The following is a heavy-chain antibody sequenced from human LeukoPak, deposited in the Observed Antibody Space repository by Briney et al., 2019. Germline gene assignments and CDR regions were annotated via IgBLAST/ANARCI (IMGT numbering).Heavy chain of an antibody. V-gene: IGHV1-2*02. D-gene: IGHD2-2*03. CDR1: GYTFTSYG. CDR3: ARFRGYCSSTSYYELDV. Sequence: ASVKVSCKASGYTFTSYGISWVRQAPGQGLEWMGWINPNSGGTNYAQKFQGRVTMTRDTSISTAYMELSRLRSDDTAVYYCARFRGYCSSTSYYELDVWGQGTTVTVSS. CDR2: INPNSGGT. J-gene: IGHJ6*02.